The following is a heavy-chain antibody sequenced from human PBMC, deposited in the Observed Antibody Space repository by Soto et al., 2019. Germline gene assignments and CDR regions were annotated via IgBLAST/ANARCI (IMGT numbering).Heavy chain of an antibody. J-gene: IGHJ5*02. V-gene: IGHV4-61*01. CDR2: VHSSGIT. CDR1: GGSVSNDNFY. D-gene: IGHD3-16*01. CDR3: ARGLTMGQLPSHFDH. Sequence: PSETLSLTCTVSGGSVSNDNFYWSWIRQPPGKGLEWIGYVHSSGITNCNPSLKRRVTISVDTSRNQFSLRLSSVTAADTAVYYCARGLTMGQLPSHFDHWGQGTLVTVSS.